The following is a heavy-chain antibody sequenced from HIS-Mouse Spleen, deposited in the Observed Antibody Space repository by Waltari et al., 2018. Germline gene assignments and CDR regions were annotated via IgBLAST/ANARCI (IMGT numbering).Heavy chain of an antibody. CDR2: IYYSGST. CDR1: GGSISSSSYY. Sequence: QLQLQESGPGLVKPSETLSLTCTVSGGSISSSSYYWGWTRQPPGKALEWIGSIYYSGSTYYNPSLKSRVTISVDTSKNQFSLKLSSVTAADTAVYYCAREIPYSSSWYDWYFDLWGRGTLVTVSS. J-gene: IGHJ2*01. CDR3: AREIPYSSSWYDWYFDL. V-gene: IGHV4-39*07. D-gene: IGHD6-13*01.